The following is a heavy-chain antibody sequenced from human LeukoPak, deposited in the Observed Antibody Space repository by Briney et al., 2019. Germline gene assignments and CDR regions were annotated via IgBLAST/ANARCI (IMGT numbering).Heavy chain of an antibody. CDR1: GGSFSGYY. Sequence: PSETLSLTCAVYGGSFSGYYWSWIRQPPGKGLEWIGYIYYSGSTNYNPSLKSRVTISVDTSKNQFSLKLSSVTAADTAVYYCARMSSSWYWFDPWGQGTLVTVSS. J-gene: IGHJ5*02. CDR3: ARMSSSWYWFDP. CDR2: IYYSGST. V-gene: IGHV4-59*08. D-gene: IGHD6-13*01.